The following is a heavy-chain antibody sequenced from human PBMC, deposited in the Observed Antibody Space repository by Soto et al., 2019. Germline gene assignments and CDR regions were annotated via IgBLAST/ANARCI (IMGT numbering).Heavy chain of an antibody. D-gene: IGHD3-10*01. J-gene: IGHJ4*02. CDR3: ARHIRLWFGELLVWYFDY. V-gene: IGHV4-39*01. CDR1: GGSISSSSYY. Sequence: SETLSLTCTVSGGSISSSSYYWGWIRQPPGKGLEWIGSIYYSGSTYYNPSLKSRVTLSVDTSKNQFSLKLSPVTAADTAVYYCARHIRLWFGELLVWYFDYWGQGTLVTVSS. CDR2: IYYSGST.